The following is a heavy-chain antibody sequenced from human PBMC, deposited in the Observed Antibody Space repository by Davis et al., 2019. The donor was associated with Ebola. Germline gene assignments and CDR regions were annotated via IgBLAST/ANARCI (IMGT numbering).Heavy chain of an antibody. V-gene: IGHV1-8*01. Sequence: AASVKVSCKASGYTFTSYDINWVRQATGQGFEWMGWMNPNSSNTGYAQKFQGRVTMTRDTSTSTAYMELSGLRSEDTAVYYCARASWATVGTRWFDPWGQGTLVTVSS. CDR2: MNPNSSNT. J-gene: IGHJ5*02. CDR3: ARASWATVGTRWFDP. D-gene: IGHD6-13*01. CDR1: GYTFTSYD.